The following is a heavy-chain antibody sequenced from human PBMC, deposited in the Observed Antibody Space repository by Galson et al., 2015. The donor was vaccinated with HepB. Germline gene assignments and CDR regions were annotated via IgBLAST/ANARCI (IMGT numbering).Heavy chain of an antibody. CDR3: AREMAIAAPASFDL. J-gene: IGHJ4*01. V-gene: IGHV3-33*01. CDR2: IWSNGSNK. CDR1: GFTFNRYG. Sequence: SLRLSCAVSGFTFNRYGMHWVRQAPGKGLEWVALIWSNGSNKYYTSSVMGRFTISRDNSKNTLFLQMNSLRAEDTAVYYCAREMAIAAPASFDLWGHGTLVTVSS. D-gene: IGHD6-25*01.